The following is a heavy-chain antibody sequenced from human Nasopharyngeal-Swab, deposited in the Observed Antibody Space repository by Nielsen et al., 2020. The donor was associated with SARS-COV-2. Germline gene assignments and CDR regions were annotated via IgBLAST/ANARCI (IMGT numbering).Heavy chain of an antibody. Sequence: ASVQVSCKASGYTFTSYAMHWVRQAPGQRLEWMGWINAGNGKTKSSQKFQGRVTITRDTSASTAYMELSSLRSEDTAVYYCARDGYNWGFDYWGQGTLVSVSS. V-gene: IGHV1-3*01. CDR1: GYTFTSYA. D-gene: IGHD5-24*01. J-gene: IGHJ4*02. CDR3: ARDGYNWGFDY. CDR2: INAGNGKT.